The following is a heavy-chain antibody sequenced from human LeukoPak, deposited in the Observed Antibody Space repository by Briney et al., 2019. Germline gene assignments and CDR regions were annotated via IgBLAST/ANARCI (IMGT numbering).Heavy chain of an antibody. V-gene: IGHV4-59*01. Sequence: SETLSLTCSVSGGSITSSYWTWVRQPPGKGLEFIGYISNAGSTNYNPSLKSRVTISVDTAKNQLSVNLTSVTDADTAVYYCARDKHLALCSAGRCYPYYFDSCGQGIQVTVSS. CDR1: GGSITSSY. D-gene: IGHD2-15*01. J-gene: IGHJ4*02. CDR2: ISNAGST. CDR3: ARDKHLALCSAGRCYPYYFDS.